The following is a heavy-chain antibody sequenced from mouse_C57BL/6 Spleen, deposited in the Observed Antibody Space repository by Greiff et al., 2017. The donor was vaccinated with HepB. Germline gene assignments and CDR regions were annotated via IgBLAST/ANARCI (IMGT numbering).Heavy chain of an antibody. D-gene: IGHD2-3*01. CDR1: GFNIKDDY. Sequence: EVQLQQSGAELVRPGASVKLSCTASGFNIKDDYMHWVKQRPEQGLEWIGWIDPENGDTEYASKFQGKATITADPSSNTAYLQLSSLTSEDTAVYYCTRMLLRYFDVWGTGTTVTVSS. J-gene: IGHJ1*03. CDR2: IDPENGDT. V-gene: IGHV14-4*01. CDR3: TRMLLRYFDV.